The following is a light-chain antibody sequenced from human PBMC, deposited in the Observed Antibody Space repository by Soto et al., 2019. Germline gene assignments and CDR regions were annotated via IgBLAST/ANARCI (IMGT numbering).Light chain of an antibody. V-gene: IGLV2-11*01. CDR1: SSDVGAYNY. CDR3: CSYAGSYDYV. J-gene: IGLJ1*01. CDR2: DVN. Sequence: QSALTQPRSVSGSPGQSVTISCTGSSSDVGAYNYVSWYQHNTGKAPKLLIYDVNKRPSGVPDRFSGSKFGNTASLTISGLQADDEATFYCCSYAGSYDYVFGIGTK.